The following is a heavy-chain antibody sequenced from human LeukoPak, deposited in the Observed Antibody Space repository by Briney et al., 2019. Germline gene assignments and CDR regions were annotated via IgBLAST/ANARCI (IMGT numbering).Heavy chain of an antibody. V-gene: IGHV3-23*01. CDR1: GFTFSSYC. Sequence: TGGSLRLSCAASGFTFSSYCMSWVRQTPGKGLEWVSSISYSSSSTYYADSVKGRFTISRDNSKNTLYLQMNSLRAEDTAVYYCAKGVYWGQGTLVTVSS. J-gene: IGHJ4*02. CDR3: AKGVY. CDR2: ISYSSSST.